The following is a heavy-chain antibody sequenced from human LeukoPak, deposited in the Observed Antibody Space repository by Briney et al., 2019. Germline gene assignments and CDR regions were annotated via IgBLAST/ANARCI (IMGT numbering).Heavy chain of an antibody. CDR2: IHQNGNT. D-gene: IGHD4-17*01. CDR1: GVSISSSY. V-gene: IGHV4-59*01. J-gene: IGHJ3*02. CDR3: ARHQVDYGDYVNAFDI. Sequence: SETLSLTCSVSGVSISSSYWSWIRQPPGKRLEWIGFIHQNGNTNYNPSLKSRVTMSVDTSKNQFSLQMRSVTAADTAVYYCARHQVDYGDYVNAFDIWGQGTMVTVSS.